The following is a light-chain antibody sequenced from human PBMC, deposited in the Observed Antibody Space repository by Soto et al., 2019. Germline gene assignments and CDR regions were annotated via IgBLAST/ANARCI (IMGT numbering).Light chain of an antibody. V-gene: IGKV3-20*01. CDR2: DVS. J-gene: IGKJ1*01. Sequence: DIVLTQSPGTLSLSPGERATLSCRSSQSVSSNYLAWYQQKPDQAPRLVIYDVSGRATGIPDRFSGSGSGTDFTLTISILEPDDSAVYYCQHYGISPTFGQGTKVEIK. CDR1: QSVSSNY. CDR3: QHYGISPT.